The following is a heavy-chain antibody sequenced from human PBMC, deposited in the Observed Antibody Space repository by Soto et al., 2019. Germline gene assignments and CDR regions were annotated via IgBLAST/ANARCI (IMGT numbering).Heavy chain of an antibody. CDR2: VFYTGSA. Sequence: QVQLQESGPGLVKPSETLSLTCTVSGGSVNGGSYSWRWIRQPPGQGLDWIGYVFYTGSATYNRTLKSRATISVDTSKNQVSLRLNSVTAADTAVFYCARGNLPRSCYFDPWGQGTLVAVSS. J-gene: IGHJ5*02. CDR1: GGSVNGGSYS. V-gene: IGHV4-61*01. CDR3: ARGNLPRSCYFDP. D-gene: IGHD5-18*01.